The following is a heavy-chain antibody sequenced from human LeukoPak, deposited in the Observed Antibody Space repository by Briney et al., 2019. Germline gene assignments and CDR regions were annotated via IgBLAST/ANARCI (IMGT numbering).Heavy chain of an antibody. V-gene: IGHV1-69*05. J-gene: IGHJ4*02. CDR1: GGTFSSYA. D-gene: IGHD3-10*01. CDR2: IIPIFGTA. Sequence: GASVKVSCKASGGTFSSYAISWVRQAPGQGLEWMGRIIPIFGTANYAQKFQGRVTITTDESTSTVYMELSGLRSEDTAVYYCASYGSGVQASFDYWGQGTLVTVSS. CDR3: ASYGSGVQASFDY.